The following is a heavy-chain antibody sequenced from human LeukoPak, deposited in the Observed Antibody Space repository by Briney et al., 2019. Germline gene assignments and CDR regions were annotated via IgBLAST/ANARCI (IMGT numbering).Heavy chain of an antibody. CDR1: GFTFSSYG. D-gene: IGHD6-19*01. Sequence: GGSLRLSCAASGFTFSSYGMHWVRQAPGKGLEWVAVISYDGSNKYYADSVKGRFTISRDNSKNTLYLQMNSLRAEDTAVYYCARDYGQWLVPIHDYWGQGTLVTVSS. CDR2: ISYDGSNK. J-gene: IGHJ4*02. V-gene: IGHV3-30*03. CDR3: ARDYGQWLVPIHDY.